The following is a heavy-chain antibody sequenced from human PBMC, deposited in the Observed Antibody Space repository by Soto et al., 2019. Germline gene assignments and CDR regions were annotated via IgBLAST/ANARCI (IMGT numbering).Heavy chain of an antibody. CDR2: IYSGGST. J-gene: IGHJ3*02. CDR1: GFTVSSNY. Sequence: ELQLVESGGGLVQPGGSLRLSCEASGFTVSSNYMSWVRQAPGTGLERVSVIYSGGSTYYADSVKGRFTISRHNSKNTLNLQLNSLRADDTAVYYCARELGYASWSPGGAFDIRGQGTMVTVSS. CDR3: ARELGYASWSPGGAFDI. D-gene: IGHD3-10*01. V-gene: IGHV3-53*04.